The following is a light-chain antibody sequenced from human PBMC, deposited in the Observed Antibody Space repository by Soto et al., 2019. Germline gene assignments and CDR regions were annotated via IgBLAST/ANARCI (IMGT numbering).Light chain of an antibody. Sequence: EIVLTQSPGTLSLFPGERATLSCRASQSLSTSYLAWYRLKPGQAPRLLIYAASSRASGIPDRFSGSGSGTDFTLTISRLEPEDFAVYYCQQYGSSPTFSQGTRLEIK. CDR2: AAS. CDR3: QQYGSSPT. CDR1: QSLSTSY. J-gene: IGKJ5*01. V-gene: IGKV3-20*01.